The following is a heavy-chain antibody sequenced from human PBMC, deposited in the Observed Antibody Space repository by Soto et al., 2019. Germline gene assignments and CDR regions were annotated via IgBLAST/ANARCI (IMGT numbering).Heavy chain of an antibody. CDR2: IFSNDEK. J-gene: IGHJ4*02. Sequence: QVTLKESGPVLVKPTETLTLTCTVSGFSLSNARMGVSWIRQPPGKALEWLAHIFSNDEKSYSTSLKSRLTISKETSKSQLVLTMTNMDPVDKATYYCAWIRILLPGGDCSGGSCYAGYLDYWGQGTLVTVSS. CDR3: AWIRILLPGGDCSGGSCYAGYLDY. V-gene: IGHV2-26*01. CDR1: GFSLSNARMG. D-gene: IGHD2-15*01.